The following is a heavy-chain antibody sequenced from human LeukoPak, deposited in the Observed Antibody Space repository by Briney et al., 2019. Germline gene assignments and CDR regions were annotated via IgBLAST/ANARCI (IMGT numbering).Heavy chain of an antibody. J-gene: IGHJ3*02. CDR2: IYYSGGT. V-gene: IGHV4-59*01. D-gene: IGHD3-22*01. CDR3: ARGGYYDSSGHAFDI. Sequence: SETLSLTCTVSGGSISSYYWSWIRQPPGKGLEWIGYIYYSGGTNYNPSLKSRVAISVDTSKNQFSLKLSSVTAADTAVYYCARGGYYDSSGHAFDIWGQGTMVTVSS. CDR1: GGSISSYY.